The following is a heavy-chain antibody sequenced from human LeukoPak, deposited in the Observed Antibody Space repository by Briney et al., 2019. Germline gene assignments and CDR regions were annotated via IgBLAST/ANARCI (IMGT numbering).Heavy chain of an antibody. V-gene: IGHV3-21*01. D-gene: IGHD3-22*01. Sequence: GGSLRLSCAASGFTFSSYSMNWLRQAPGKGLEWVSSISSSSSYIYYADSVKGRFTISRDNAKNSLYLQMNSLRAEDTAVYYCARDDITMKPYDYWGQGTLVTVSS. CDR2: ISSSSSYI. J-gene: IGHJ4*02. CDR1: GFTFSSYS. CDR3: ARDDITMKPYDY.